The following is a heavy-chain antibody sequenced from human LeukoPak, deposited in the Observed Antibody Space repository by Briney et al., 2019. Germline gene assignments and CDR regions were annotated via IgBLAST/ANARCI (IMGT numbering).Heavy chain of an antibody. V-gene: IGHV4-39*01. Sequence: SETLSLTCTVSGGSISSSRYYWVWIRQPPGKGLEWIGSIYYSGSTYYNPSLKSRVTISVDTSKNQFSLKLRSVTAADTAVYYCARRGITIFRVVNNWFAPWGQGTLVTVSS. CDR1: GGSISSSRYY. D-gene: IGHD3-3*01. CDR3: ARRGITIFRVVNNWFAP. CDR2: IYYSGST. J-gene: IGHJ5*02.